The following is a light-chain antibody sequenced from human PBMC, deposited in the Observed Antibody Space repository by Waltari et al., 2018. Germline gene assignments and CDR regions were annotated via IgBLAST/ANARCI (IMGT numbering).Light chain of an antibody. CDR1: SSDVGNYNL. V-gene: IGLV2-23*01. CDR3: CSYAGSYTWV. J-gene: IGLJ3*02. Sequence: QSALTQPASVSGSPGQSITISCTGTSSDVGNYNLVSWYQQYPGKAPKVMIYDDNSRPSGVSDRFSGSKSGNTASLTISRVQAEDEADYYCCSYAGSYTWVFGGGTKLTVL. CDR2: DDN.